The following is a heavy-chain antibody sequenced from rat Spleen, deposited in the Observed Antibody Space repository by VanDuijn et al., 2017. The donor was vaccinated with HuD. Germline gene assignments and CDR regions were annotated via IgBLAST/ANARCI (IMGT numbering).Heavy chain of an antibody. CDR2: ISNDGSST. J-gene: IGHJ2*01. CDR3: DASYDGTYYYFDY. V-gene: IGHV5-29*01. Sequence: EVQLVESGGGLVQPGRSLKLSCVASGFSFTNYGMAWVRQAPTKGLEWVATISNDGSSTYYRDSVKGRFIISRDNAKNSLYLQMDSLRSEDTATYYCDASYDGTYYYFDYWGQGVMVTVSS. CDR1: GFSFTNYG. D-gene: IGHD1-12*02.